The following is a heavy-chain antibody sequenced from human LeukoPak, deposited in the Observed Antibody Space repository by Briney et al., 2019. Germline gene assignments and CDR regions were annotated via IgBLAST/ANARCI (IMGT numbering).Heavy chain of an antibody. J-gene: IGHJ6*03. V-gene: IGHV4-61*02. CDR1: GGSISSGSYY. CDR2: IYTSGST. Sequence: SQTLSLTYTVSGGSISSGSYYWSWIRQPAGKGLEWIGRIYTSGSTNYNPSLKSRVTISVDTSKNQFSLKLSSVTAADTAVYYCARDSSSSDYYCYYYMDVWGKGTTVTVSS. D-gene: IGHD6-6*01. CDR3: ARDSSSSDYYCYYYMDV.